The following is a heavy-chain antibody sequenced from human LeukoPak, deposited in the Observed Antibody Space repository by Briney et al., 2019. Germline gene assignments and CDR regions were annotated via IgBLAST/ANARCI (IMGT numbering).Heavy chain of an antibody. CDR1: GNSN. Sequence: ASVKVSCKASGNSNIHWVRQTPGQGPEWMGLIRPGGGGTSYAQKFQGRVTMTRDRSTSIVYMELSSLRSEDTAVYFCASGGYDWVAYDYWGQGTPVTVSS. J-gene: IGHJ4*02. CDR2: IRPGGGGT. CDR3: ASGGYDWVAYDY. V-gene: IGHV1-46*01. D-gene: IGHD5-12*01.